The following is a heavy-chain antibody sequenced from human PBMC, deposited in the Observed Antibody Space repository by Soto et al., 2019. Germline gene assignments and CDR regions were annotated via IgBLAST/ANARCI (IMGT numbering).Heavy chain of an antibody. CDR2: INPNSGGT. CDR3: ARDGAHYYGMDV. D-gene: IGHD3-16*01. V-gene: IGHV1-2*04. Sequence: ASVKVSCKASGYTFTGYYMHWVRQAPGQGLEWMGWINPNSGGTNYAQKFQGWVTMTRDTSISTAYMELSRVRSDDTAVYYCARDGAHYYGMDVWGQGTTVTVSS. CDR1: GYTFTGYY. J-gene: IGHJ6*02.